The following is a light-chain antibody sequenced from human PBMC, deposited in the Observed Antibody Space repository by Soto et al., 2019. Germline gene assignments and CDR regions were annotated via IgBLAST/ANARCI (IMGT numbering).Light chain of an antibody. Sequence: QSALTQPASVSGSPGQSITISCTGTSSDVGNYNLVSWYQQHPGKAPKLMIYEGSKRPSGVSNRFSGSKSGNTASLTISGLQAEDEADYYCCSYAGSGTLLFGGGTKVTFL. CDR3: CSYAGSGTLL. J-gene: IGLJ2*01. CDR1: SSDVGNYNL. CDR2: EGS. V-gene: IGLV2-23*01.